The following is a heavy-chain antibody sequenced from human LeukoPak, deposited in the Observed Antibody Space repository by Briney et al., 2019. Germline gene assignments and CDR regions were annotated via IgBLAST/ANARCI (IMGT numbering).Heavy chain of an antibody. J-gene: IGHJ4*02. CDR1: GFTFSAYA. Sequence: GGPLRLSCAASGFTFSAYAMHWVRQVPGKGLQWVAFIRYDGSTKYYADSVKGRFTVSRDNSKNTLYLQMNSLRAEDTAVYYCATDRAEYYYDSSGYYSHWGLGALVTVSS. CDR2: IRYDGSTK. D-gene: IGHD3-22*01. CDR3: ATDRAEYYYDSSGYYSH. V-gene: IGHV3-30*02.